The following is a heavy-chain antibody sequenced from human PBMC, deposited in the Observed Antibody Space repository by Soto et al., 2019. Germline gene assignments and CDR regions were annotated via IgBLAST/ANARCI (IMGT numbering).Heavy chain of an antibody. J-gene: IGHJ4*02. CDR3: ARGSYAVGLRLGELSLFYFDY. Sequence: QVQLVQSGAEVKKPGSSVKVSCKASGGTFSSYAISWVRQAPGQGLEWMGGIIPIFGTANYAQKFQGRVTITADESTSTAYMELSSLRSEDTAVYYCARGSYAVGLRLGELSLFYFDYWGQGTLVTVSS. CDR1: GGTFSSYA. D-gene: IGHD3-16*02. V-gene: IGHV1-69*01. CDR2: IIPIFGTA.